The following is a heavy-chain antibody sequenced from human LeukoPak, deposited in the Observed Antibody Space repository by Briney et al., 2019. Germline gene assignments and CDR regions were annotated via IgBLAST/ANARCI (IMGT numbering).Heavy chain of an antibody. D-gene: IGHD6-19*01. Sequence: SETLSLTCTVSGGSINNYYWSWIRQPAGKGLEWIGRIYTSGSTNYNPSLKSRVTISVDKSKNQFSLKLSSVTAADTAVYYCAREQWLVQGSFDPWGQGTLVTVSS. J-gene: IGHJ5*02. V-gene: IGHV4-4*07. CDR1: GGSINNYY. CDR3: AREQWLVQGSFDP. CDR2: IYTSGST.